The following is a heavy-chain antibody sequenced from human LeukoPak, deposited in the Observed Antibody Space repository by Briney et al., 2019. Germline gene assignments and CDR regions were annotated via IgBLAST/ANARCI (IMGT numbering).Heavy chain of an antibody. D-gene: IGHD2-8*01. CDR1: GGSFSGYY. V-gene: IGHV4-34*01. CDR2: INHSGST. Sequence: SETLSLTCAVYGGSFSGYYWSWIRQPPGKGLEWIGEINHSGSTNYNPSLKSRVTISVDTSKNQFSLKLSSVTAADTAVYYCASGPRMNWFDPWGQGTLVTVSS. CDR3: ASGPRMNWFDP. J-gene: IGHJ5*02.